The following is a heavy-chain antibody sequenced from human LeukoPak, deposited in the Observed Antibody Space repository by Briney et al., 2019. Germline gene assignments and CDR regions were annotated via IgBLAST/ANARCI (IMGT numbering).Heavy chain of an antibody. CDR3: VRVGGRSSIGGDC. CDR1: GFTFSSYW. J-gene: IGHJ4*02. V-gene: IGHV3-74*01. CDR2: IKSDGSNS. Sequence: PGGSLRLSCAASGFTFSSYWMHWVRRAPGTGLVWVSRIKSDGSNSNYADCVKGRFTISRDNAKNTLYLQMNSLRAEDTAVYHCVRVGGRSSIGGDCWGQGTLVTVSS. D-gene: IGHD3-10*01.